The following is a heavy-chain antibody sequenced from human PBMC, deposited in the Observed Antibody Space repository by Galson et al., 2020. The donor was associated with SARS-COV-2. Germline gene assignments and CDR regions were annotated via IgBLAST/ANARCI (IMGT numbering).Heavy chain of an antibody. J-gene: IGHJ4*02. D-gene: IGHD2-15*01. CDR3: AKSPLPGYCSGGSCYSQLWFDY. V-gene: IGHV3-33*06. Sequence: GGSLRLSCAASGFTFSSYGMHWVRQAPGKGLEWVAVIWYDGSNKYYADSVKGRFTISRDNSKNTLYLQMNSLRAEDTAVYYCAKSPLPGYCSGGSCYSQLWFDYWGQGTLVTVSS. CDR1: GFTFSSYG. CDR2: IWYDGSNK.